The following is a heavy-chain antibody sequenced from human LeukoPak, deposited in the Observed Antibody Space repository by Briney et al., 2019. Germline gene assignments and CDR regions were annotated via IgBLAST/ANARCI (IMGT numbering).Heavy chain of an antibody. CDR3: ARVSEYSSGWYFAYYYYGMDV. V-gene: IGHV1-18*01. CDR1: GYTFTSYG. J-gene: IGHJ6*02. D-gene: IGHD6-19*01. CDR2: ISAYNGNT. Sequence: ASVKVSCKASGYTFTSYGISWVRQAPGQGLEWMGWISAYNGNTNYAQKLQGRVTMTTDTSTSIAYMELRSLRSDDTAVYYCARVSEYSSGWYFAYYYYGMDVWGQGTTVTVSS.